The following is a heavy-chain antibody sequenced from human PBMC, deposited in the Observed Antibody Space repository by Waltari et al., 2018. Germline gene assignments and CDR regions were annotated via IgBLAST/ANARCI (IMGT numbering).Heavy chain of an antibody. CDR1: GFTFSSYW. V-gene: IGHV3-74*01. Sequence: EVQLVESGGGLVQPGGSLRLSCAASGFTFSSYWMHWVRQAPGKGLVGVSRINTDGSSTSYADSVKGRFTIYRDNAKNTLYLQMNSLRAEDTAVYYCARDVIVGATRWGQGTLVTVSS. D-gene: IGHD1-26*01. CDR3: ARDVIVGATR. CDR2: INTDGSST. J-gene: IGHJ4*02.